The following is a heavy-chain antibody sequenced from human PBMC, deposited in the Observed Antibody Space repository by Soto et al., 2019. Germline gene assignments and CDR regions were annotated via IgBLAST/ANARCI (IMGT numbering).Heavy chain of an antibody. V-gene: IGHV1-18*01. D-gene: IGHD5-18*01. CDR1: GYSFTRYG. J-gene: IGHJ6*02. CDR3: AIEGDSPYYYNGMDV. Sequence: QVQLVQSGNEVKKPGASVNVSCKASGYSFTRYGISWVRQAPGQGLEWMGWISGYNGKTKYAQKLQGRVSMTKDTSTSTAYNERRSLGSNDTAVYYCAIEGDSPYYYNGMDVCGQGTTVTVSS. CDR2: ISGYNGKT.